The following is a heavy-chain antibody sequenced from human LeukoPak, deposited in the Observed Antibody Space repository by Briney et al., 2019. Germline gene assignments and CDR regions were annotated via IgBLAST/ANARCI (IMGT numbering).Heavy chain of an antibody. CDR3: ARGYDFWSGFYYYMDV. CDR2: MNPNSGNT. D-gene: IGHD3-3*01. V-gene: IGHV1-8*01. J-gene: IGHJ6*03. Sequence: ASVKVSCKASGYTFTSCDINWVRQATGQGLEWMGWMNPNSGNTGYAQKFQGRVTMTRNTSISTAYMELSSLRSEDTAVYYCARGYDFWSGFYYYMDVWGKGTTVTVSS. CDR1: GYTFTSCD.